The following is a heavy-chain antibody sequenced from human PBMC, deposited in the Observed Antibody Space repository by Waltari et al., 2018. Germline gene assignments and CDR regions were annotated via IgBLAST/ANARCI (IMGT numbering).Heavy chain of an antibody. D-gene: IGHD2-15*01. J-gene: IGHJ4*02. CDR2: IRYDGSNK. V-gene: IGHV3-30*02. CDR1: GFTFSSYG. CDR3: ATPYCSGGSCYHNYFDY. Sequence: QVQLVESGGGVVQPGGSLRLSCAASGFTFSSYGMHWVRKAPGTGLEGVAFIRYDGSNKYYADSVKGRFTISRDNSKNTLYLQMNSLRDEDTAVYYCATPYCSGGSCYHNYFDYWGQGTLVTVSS.